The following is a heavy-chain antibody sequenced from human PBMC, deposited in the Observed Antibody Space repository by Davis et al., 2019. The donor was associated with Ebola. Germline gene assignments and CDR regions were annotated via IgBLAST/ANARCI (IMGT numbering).Heavy chain of an antibody. CDR2: INPSGGST. Sequence: ASVKVSCKASGYTFTSYYMHWVRQAPGQGLEWMGIINPSGGSTSYAQKFQGRVTMTRDTSTSTVYMELSSLRSEDTAVYYCARDRSGPGLDYYYGMDVWGQGTTVTVSS. CDR1: GYTFTSYY. J-gene: IGHJ6*02. D-gene: IGHD3-10*01. CDR3: ARDRSGPGLDYYYGMDV. V-gene: IGHV1-46*01.